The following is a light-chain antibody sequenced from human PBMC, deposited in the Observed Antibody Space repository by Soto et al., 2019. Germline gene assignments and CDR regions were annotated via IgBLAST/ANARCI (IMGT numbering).Light chain of an antibody. Sequence: IQMTQSPSSVSASVGDSVTITCRASQDIGTWLAWFQQKPGKAPQLLISNASNLRSGVPSRFSGSGSGTDFTLTITSLQPEDFATYYCQQSNSFLFTFGGGTKVEIK. J-gene: IGKJ4*01. CDR1: QDIGTW. CDR2: NAS. CDR3: QQSNSFLFT. V-gene: IGKV1-12*01.